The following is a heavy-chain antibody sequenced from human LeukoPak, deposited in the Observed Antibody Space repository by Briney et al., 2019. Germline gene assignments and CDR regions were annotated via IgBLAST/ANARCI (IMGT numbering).Heavy chain of an antibody. CDR2: IRYDGSNK. V-gene: IGHV3-30*02. D-gene: IGHD6-6*01. Sequence: GGSLRLSCAASGFTFSSDGMHWVRQAPGKGLEWVAFIRYDGSNKYYADSVKGRFTISRDNSKNTLYLQMNSLRAEDTAVYYCAREESSSSGYYFDYWGQGALVTVSS. CDR1: GFTFSSDG. CDR3: AREESSSSGYYFDY. J-gene: IGHJ4*02.